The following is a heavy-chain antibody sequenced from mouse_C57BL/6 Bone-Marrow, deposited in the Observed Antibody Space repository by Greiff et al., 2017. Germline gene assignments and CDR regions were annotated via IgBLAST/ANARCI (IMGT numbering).Heavy chain of an antibody. CDR1: GYTFTNYW. J-gene: IGHJ1*03. Sequence: LQESGAELVRPGTSVKISCKASGYTFTNYWIGWAKQRPGHGLEWIGDIYPGGGYTNYNEKFKGKATLTADKSSSTAYMQFSSLTSEDSVIYYGARRPDGDGYFDVWGTGTTVTVS. V-gene: IGHV1-63*01. CDR3: ARRPDGDGYFDV. CDR2: IYPGGGYT.